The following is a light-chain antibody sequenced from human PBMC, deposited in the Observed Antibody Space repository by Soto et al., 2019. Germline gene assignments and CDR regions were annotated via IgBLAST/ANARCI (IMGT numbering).Light chain of an antibody. CDR1: SSNIGSNT. CDR3: AAWDDSLNGSYV. CDR2: SNN. J-gene: IGLJ1*01. V-gene: IGLV1-44*01. Sequence: SVLTQPPSASWTPGQRVTISCSGSSSNIGSNTVNWYQQLPGTAPKLLIYSNNQRPSGVPDRFSGSKSGTSASLAISGLQSEDEADYYCAAWDDSLNGSYVFGTGTKVTVL.